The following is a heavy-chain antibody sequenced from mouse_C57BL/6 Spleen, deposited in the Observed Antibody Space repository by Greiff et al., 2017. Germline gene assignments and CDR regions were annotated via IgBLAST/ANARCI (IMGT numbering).Heavy chain of an antibody. CDR3: AREGVYYGNYSWFAY. Sequence: DVQLQESGPGLVKPSQSLSLTCSVTGYSITSGYYWNWIRQFPGNKLEWMGYISYDGSNNYNPSLKNRISFTRDTSKNQFFLKLNSVTTEDTATYYCAREGVYYGNYSWFAYWGQGTLVTVSA. J-gene: IGHJ3*01. D-gene: IGHD2-1*01. CDR1: GYSITSGYY. CDR2: ISYDGSN. V-gene: IGHV3-6*01.